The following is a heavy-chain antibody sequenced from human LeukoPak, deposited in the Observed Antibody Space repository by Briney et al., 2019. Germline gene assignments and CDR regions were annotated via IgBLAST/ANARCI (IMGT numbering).Heavy chain of an antibody. CDR1: GGSISSYY. V-gene: IGHV4-59*12. Sequence: SETLSLTCTVSGGSISSYYWSWIRQPPGKGLEWIGYIYYSGSTNYNPSLKSRVTISVDTSKNQFSLKLSSVTAADTAVYYCARDRYDSSAPVVRDAFDIWGQGTMVTVSS. CDR2: IYYSGST. J-gene: IGHJ3*02. CDR3: ARDRYDSSAPVVRDAFDI. D-gene: IGHD3-22*01.